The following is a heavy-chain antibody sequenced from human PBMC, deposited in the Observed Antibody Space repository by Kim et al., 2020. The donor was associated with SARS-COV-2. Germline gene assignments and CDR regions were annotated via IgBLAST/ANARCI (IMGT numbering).Heavy chain of an antibody. Sequence: GGSLRLSCAASGFTFSSYSMNWVRQAPGKGLEWVSSISSSSSYIYYADSVKGRFTISRDNAKNSLYLQMNSLRAEDTAVYYCARYPSIDSGYETRPAYYYGMDVWGQGTTVTVSS. CDR3: ARYPSIDSGYETRPAYYYGMDV. J-gene: IGHJ6*02. CDR1: GFTFSSYS. D-gene: IGHD5-12*01. V-gene: IGHV3-21*01. CDR2: ISSSSSYI.